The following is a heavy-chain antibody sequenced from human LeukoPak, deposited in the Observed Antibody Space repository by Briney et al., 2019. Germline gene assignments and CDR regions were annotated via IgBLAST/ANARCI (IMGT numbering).Heavy chain of an antibody. CDR2: LQDDGSHQ. V-gene: IGHV3-7*01. CDR1: GFAVSTSW. Sequence: GGSLRLSCAASGFAVSTSWMGWVRQAPGKGLEWVASLQDDGSHQYYVDSAKGRFTISRENAKNSLFLQMSSLRAEDTAVYYCARGVPYDSWSGPHYSDYWGQGTLVTVSS. J-gene: IGHJ4*02. CDR3: ARGVPYDSWSGPHYSDY. D-gene: IGHD3-3*01.